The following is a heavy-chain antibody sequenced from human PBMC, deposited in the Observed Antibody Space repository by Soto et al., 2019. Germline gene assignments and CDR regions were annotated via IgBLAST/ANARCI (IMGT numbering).Heavy chain of an antibody. J-gene: IGHJ6*02. CDR3: APQRAGGDYYYYYGMDV. CDR1: GFTSSSYA. CDR2: ISGSGGST. V-gene: IGHV3-23*01. D-gene: IGHD3-10*01. Sequence: HPGGSLRLSCAASGFTSSSYAMSWVRQAPGKGLEWVSAISGSGGSTYYADSVKGRFTISRDNSKNTLYLQMNSLRAEDTAVYYCAPQRAGGDYYYYYGMDVWGQGTTVTVSS.